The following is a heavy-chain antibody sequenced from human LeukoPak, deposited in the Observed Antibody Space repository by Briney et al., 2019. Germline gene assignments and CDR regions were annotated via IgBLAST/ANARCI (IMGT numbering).Heavy chain of an antibody. CDR3: ARGSGYYSYYFDY. J-gene: IGHJ4*02. CDR1: GFTFSSYS. V-gene: IGHV3-48*04. Sequence: GGSLRLSCAASGFTFSSYSMKWVRQAPGKGLEWVSYISSSSSTIYYADSVKGRFTISRDNAKNSLYLQMNSLRAEDTAVYYCARGSGYYSYYFDYWGQGTLVTVSS. D-gene: IGHD3-22*01. CDR2: ISSSSSTI.